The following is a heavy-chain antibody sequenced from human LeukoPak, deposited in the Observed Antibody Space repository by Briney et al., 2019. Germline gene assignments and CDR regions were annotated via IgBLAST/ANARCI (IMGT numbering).Heavy chain of an antibody. V-gene: IGHV4-4*09. Sequence: PSETLSLTCTVSGGSISSYYWSWIRQPPGKGLEWIGYIYTSRSTNYNPSLKSRVTISVDTSKNQFSLKLSSVTAADTVVYYCARHGDQGAAGTFWYFDLWGRGTLVTVSS. D-gene: IGHD6-13*01. J-gene: IGHJ2*01. CDR2: IYTSRST. CDR1: GGSISSYY. CDR3: ARHGDQGAAGTFWYFDL.